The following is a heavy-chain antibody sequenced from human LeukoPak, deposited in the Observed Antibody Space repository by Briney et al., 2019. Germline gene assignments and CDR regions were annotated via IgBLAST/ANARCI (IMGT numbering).Heavy chain of an antibody. CDR3: AKDVGRYIYYFDY. CDR1: GFTFSSYA. CDR2: ISGSGGST. D-gene: IGHD3-9*01. V-gene: IGHV3-23*01. J-gene: IGHJ4*02. Sequence: PGGSLRLSCAASGFTFSSYAMSWVRQAPGKGLEWVSAISGSGGSTYYADSVKGRFTISRDNSKNTLYLQMNSLRAEGTAVYYCAKDVGRYIYYFDYWGQGTLVTVSS.